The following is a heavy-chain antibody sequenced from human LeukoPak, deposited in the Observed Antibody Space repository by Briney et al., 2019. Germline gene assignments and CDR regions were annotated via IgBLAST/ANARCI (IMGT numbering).Heavy chain of an antibody. J-gene: IGHJ5*02. V-gene: IGHV1-69*05. CDR3: ARDLEGWDYNPGNWFDP. Sequence: AXVKVSCKASGGTFSSYAISWVRQAPGQGLEWMGRIIPIFGTANYAQKFQGRVTITTDESTSTAYMELSSLRSEDTAVYYCARDLEGWDYNPGNWFDPWGQGTLVTVSS. CDR1: GGTFSSYA. D-gene: IGHD4-11*01. CDR2: IIPIFGTA.